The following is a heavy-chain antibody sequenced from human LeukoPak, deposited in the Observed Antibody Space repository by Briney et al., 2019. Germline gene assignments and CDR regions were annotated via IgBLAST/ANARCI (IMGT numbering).Heavy chain of an antibody. CDR2: ISVYNGNT. J-gene: IGHJ3*02. CDR1: GYIFSNYG. D-gene: IGHD6-6*01. CDR3: ARDRWSSSSSEGTFDI. V-gene: IGHV1-18*01. Sequence: GASVKVSCKASGYIFSNYGISWVRQAPRQGLEWMGWISVYNGNTVYAQNLRDRVTMTTDTSTSTGYMELRSLRSDDTAVYYCARDRWSSSSSEGTFDIWGQGTMVIVSS.